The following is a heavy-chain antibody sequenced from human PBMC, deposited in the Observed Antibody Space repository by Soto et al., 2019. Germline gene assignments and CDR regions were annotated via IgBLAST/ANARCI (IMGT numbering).Heavy chain of an antibody. CDR2: IYYSGST. CDR3: ARPYGSGSSNWFDP. Sequence: SETLSLTCTVSGGSISSYYWSWIRLPPGTGLEWIGSIYYSGSTNYNPSLKSRVTISVDTSKNQFSLKLSSVTAADTAVYYCARPYGSGSSNWFDPWGQGTLVTVS. V-gene: IGHV4-59*08. CDR1: GGSISSYY. J-gene: IGHJ5*02. D-gene: IGHD3-10*01.